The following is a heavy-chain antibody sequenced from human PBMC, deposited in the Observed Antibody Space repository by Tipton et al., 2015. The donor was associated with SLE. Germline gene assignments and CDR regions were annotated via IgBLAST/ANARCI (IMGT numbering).Heavy chain of an antibody. CDR2: IYYSGTT. CDR1: DGSISSSSYY. CDR3: ARLGVALYF. Sequence: LRLSCTVSDGSISSSSYYWAWIRQPPGRGLEYIGIIYYSGTTNFNPSLKSRVTISVDTSKNQFSLKLSSVTAAETAVYYCARLGVALYFCGQGILVTVSA. D-gene: IGHD2-21*01. V-gene: IGHV4-39*07. J-gene: IGHJ4*02.